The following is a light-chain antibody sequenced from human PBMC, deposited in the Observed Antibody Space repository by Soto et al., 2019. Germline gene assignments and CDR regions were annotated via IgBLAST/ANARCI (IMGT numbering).Light chain of an antibody. J-gene: IGLJ2*01. CDR2: DVT. V-gene: IGLV2-14*03. Sequence: QSALTQPASVSGSPGPSITISCTGTSSDVGGYNYVSWYQHHPGKAPKLMLYDVTNPPSGVSDRFSGSKSGNTASLTISGLQAEDEAYYYCSSYTSSSTLVFGGGTKVTVL. CDR3: SSYTSSSTLV. CDR1: SSDVGGYNY.